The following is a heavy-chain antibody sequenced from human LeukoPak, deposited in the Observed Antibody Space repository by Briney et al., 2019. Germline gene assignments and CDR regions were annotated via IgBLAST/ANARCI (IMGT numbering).Heavy chain of an antibody. V-gene: IGHV3-23*01. J-gene: IGHJ4*02. CDR1: GFTFSSYA. Sequence: PGGSLRLSCAASGFTFSSYAMSWVRQAPGKGLEWVSAISGSGGSTCYADSVKGRFTISRDNSKNTLYLQMNSLRAEDTAVYYCAKEGVGGFYYDSSGYYYFDYWGQGTLVTVSS. CDR2: ISGSGGST. D-gene: IGHD3-22*01. CDR3: AKEGVGGFYYDSSGYYYFDY.